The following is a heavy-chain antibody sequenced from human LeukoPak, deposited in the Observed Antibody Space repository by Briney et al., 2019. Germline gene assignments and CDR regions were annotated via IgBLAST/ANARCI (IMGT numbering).Heavy chain of an antibody. V-gene: IGHV4-59*08. J-gene: IGHJ4*02. Sequence: SETLSLTCTVSGGSISSYYWSWIRQPPGKGLEWIGYIYYSGSTNYNPSLKSRVTISVDTSKNQFSLKLSSVTAADTAVYYCARLVSYYYDSSGYYYDWGRGTLVTVSS. CDR3: ARLVSYYYDSSGYYYD. CDR1: GGSISSYY. D-gene: IGHD3-22*01. CDR2: IYYSGST.